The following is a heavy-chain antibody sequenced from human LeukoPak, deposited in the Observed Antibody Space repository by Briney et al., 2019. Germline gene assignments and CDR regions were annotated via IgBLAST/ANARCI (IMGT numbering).Heavy chain of an antibody. CDR2: IYYSGGT. Sequence: SQTLSLTCTVSGGSINSGGYYWSWIRQHPGTGLERIGHIYYSGGTYYNPSLKSRVIISVDTSKNQFSLTLTSVTAADTAVYYCATVRYYGDYFFDYWGQGTLVTVSS. CDR3: ATVRYYGDYFFDY. V-gene: IGHV4-31*03. CDR1: GGSINSGGYY. J-gene: IGHJ4*02. D-gene: IGHD4-17*01.